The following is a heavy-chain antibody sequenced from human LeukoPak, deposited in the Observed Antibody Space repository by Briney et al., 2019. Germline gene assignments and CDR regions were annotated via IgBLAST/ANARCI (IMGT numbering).Heavy chain of an antibody. CDR2: IRYDGSNK. V-gene: IGHV3-30*02. CDR1: GFTFSSCG. J-gene: IGHJ4*02. D-gene: IGHD2-21*01. Sequence: GGSLRLSXAASGFTFSSCGMHWVRQAPGKGLEWVAFIRYDGSNKYYADSVKGRFTISRDNSKNTLYLQMNSLRAEDTAVYYCAKVPYCGGDCYSPADYWGQGTLVTVSS. CDR3: AKVPYCGGDCYSPADY.